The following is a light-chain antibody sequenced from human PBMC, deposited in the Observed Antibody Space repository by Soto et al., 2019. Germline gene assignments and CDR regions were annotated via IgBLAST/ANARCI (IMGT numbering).Light chain of an antibody. CDR3: QQYNRYPRT. CDR2: AAS. J-gene: IGKJ1*01. V-gene: IGKV1D-16*01. CDR1: QGISTW. Sequence: DIQMTQFPSSLSASVGDRVNITCRASQGISTWLAWYQQKPERAPKSLIYAASRWQSGVPPSFSGSGSETDFTLTISSLQPEDFATYYCQQYNRYPRTFGQGTKVEIK.